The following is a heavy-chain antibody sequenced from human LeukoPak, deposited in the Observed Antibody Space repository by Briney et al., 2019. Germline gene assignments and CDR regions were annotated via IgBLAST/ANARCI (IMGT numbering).Heavy chain of an antibody. V-gene: IGHV4-59*01. CDR3: ARVVVDSSSWYGREFDY. D-gene: IGHD6-13*01. CDR2: IYYSGST. J-gene: IGHJ4*02. Sequence: SETLSLSCTVSGGSISSYYWSWIRQPPGKGLEWIGYIYYSGSTNYNPSLKSRVTISVDTSKNQFSLNLSSVTAADTAVYYCARVVVDSSSWYGREFDYWGQGTLVTVSS. CDR1: GGSISSYY.